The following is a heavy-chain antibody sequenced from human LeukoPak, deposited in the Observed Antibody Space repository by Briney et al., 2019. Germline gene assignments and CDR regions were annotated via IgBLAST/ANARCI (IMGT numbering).Heavy chain of an antibody. V-gene: IGHV1-2*02. Sequence: ASVKVSCKASGCTFTGYYMHWVRQAPGQGLEWMGWINTNSGGTNYAQKFQGRVTMTRDTSISTAYMELSRLRADDTAVYYCARGRTGTLGSFDYWGQGTLVTVSS. CDR3: ARGRTGTLGSFDY. J-gene: IGHJ4*02. D-gene: IGHD1-1*01. CDR2: INTNSGGT. CDR1: GCTFTGYY.